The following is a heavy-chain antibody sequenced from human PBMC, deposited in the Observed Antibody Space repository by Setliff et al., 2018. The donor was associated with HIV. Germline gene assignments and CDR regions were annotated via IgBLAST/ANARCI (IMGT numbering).Heavy chain of an antibody. D-gene: IGHD6-19*01. J-gene: IGHJ4*02. Sequence: ASVKVSCKASGYIFTNYGISWVRQAPGQGLEWMGIINPGGGTTSYPRKFRDKVTLTRDTSTSTVYMELTYLTSEDTAVYYCARAPPYSTGWGLDYWGQGTLVTVSS. CDR2: INPGGGTT. CDR1: GYIFTNYG. CDR3: ARAPPYSTGWGLDY. V-gene: IGHV1-46*01.